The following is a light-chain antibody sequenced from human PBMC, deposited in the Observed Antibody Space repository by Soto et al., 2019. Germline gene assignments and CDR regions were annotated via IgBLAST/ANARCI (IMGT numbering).Light chain of an antibody. CDR1: SSNIGAGYD. V-gene: IGLV1-40*01. Sequence: QSVLTQPPSVSGAPGQRVTISCTGSSSNIGAGYDVHWYQQLPGTAPKLLIYDNSDRPSGVPDRFSGSKSGTSASLAITGRQAEEEADYYCAAWDDSLSGWVFGGGTKLTVL. CDR2: DNS. J-gene: IGLJ3*02. CDR3: AAWDDSLSGWV.